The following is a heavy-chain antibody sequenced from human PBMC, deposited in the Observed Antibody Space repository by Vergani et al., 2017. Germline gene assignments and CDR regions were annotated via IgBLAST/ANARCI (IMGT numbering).Heavy chain of an antibody. CDR3: VRTRSGSCTGGSCYSGWFDP. V-gene: IGHV7-4-1*02. CDR2: INSNSGNP. D-gene: IGHD2-15*01. J-gene: IGHJ5*02. CDR1: GYTFTNYA. Sequence: QVQLVQSGSEVKKPGASVKVSCRASGYTFTNYALNWVRQAPGQGLEWMGWINSNSGNPPYAQGFKGRFVFSLDSSVSTSYLQINSLQPEDTAVYYCVRTRSGSCTGGSCYSGWFDPWGQGTLVTVSS.